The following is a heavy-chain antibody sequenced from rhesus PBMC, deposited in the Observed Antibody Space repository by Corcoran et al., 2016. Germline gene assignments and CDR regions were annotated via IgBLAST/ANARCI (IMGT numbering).Heavy chain of an antibody. J-gene: IGHJ4*01. CDR1: GGSIRDSYY. V-gene: IGHV4-106*01. CDR3: ARGTVTTYFDY. D-gene: IGHD4-23*01. Sequence: QVQLQESGPGLVKPSETLSLTCAVSGGSIRDSYYWSWIRQPPGKGLEWIGYIYGGGGSTSYNPSLKSRVTISSDTSTNQFSLKLSSVTAADTAVYYCARGTVTTYFDYWGQGVLVTVSS. CDR2: IYGGGGST.